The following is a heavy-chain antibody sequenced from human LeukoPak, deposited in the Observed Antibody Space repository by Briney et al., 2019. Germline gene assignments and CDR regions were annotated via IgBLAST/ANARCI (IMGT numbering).Heavy chain of an antibody. Sequence: SETLSLTCTVSGGSISSGDYYWSWIRQPPGKGLEWIGYIYYSGSTNYNPSLKSRVTISVDTSKNQFSLKLSSVTAADTAVYYCAREQLVPYDAFDIWGQGTMVTVSS. CDR1: GGSISSGDYY. J-gene: IGHJ3*02. D-gene: IGHD6-13*01. CDR2: IYYSGST. CDR3: AREQLVPYDAFDI. V-gene: IGHV4-61*08.